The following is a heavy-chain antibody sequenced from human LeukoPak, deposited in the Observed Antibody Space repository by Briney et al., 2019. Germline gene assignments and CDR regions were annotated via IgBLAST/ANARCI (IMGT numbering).Heavy chain of an antibody. J-gene: IGHJ6*03. CDR2: IIPIFGTA. CDR1: GGTFSSYA. Sequence: GASVKVSCKASGGTFSSYAISWVRQAPGQGLEWMGGIIPIFGTANYAQKFQGRVTITADESTSTAYMELSSLRSEDTAVYYCARCGSSSDFSYYYYMDFWGKGPRSPSP. V-gene: IGHV1-69*13. CDR3: ARCGSSSDFSYYYYMDF. D-gene: IGHD6-6*01.